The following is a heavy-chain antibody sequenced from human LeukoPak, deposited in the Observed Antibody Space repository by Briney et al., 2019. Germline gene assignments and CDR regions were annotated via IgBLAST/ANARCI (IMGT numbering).Heavy chain of an antibody. CDR3: ARHHDGGPKLRLDF. CDR2: FHYSGST. V-gene: IGHV4-59*08. Sequence: SETLSLTCRVSGASVSNYYWSWIRQSPGEGLEWIGFFHYSGSTNYNPSLNSRVTTSIDTSMNQLSPTLVSVTAADTAVYFCARHHDGGPKLRLDFWGLGVLVTVSS. J-gene: IGHJ4*02. D-gene: IGHD2-15*01. CDR1: GASVSNYY.